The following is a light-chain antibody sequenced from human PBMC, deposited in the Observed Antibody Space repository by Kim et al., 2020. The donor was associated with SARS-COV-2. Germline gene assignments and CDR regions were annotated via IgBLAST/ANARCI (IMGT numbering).Light chain of an antibody. CDR1: SANIGNKY. CDR3: GAWESSLSAVV. CDR2: DNN. V-gene: IGLV1-51*01. Sequence: QKGTISCSGSSANIGNKYVSWYQQLPGTAPQLLIYDNNKRPSGIPDRFSGTKCGTSATLGITGLQTGDEADYYCGAWESSLSAVVFGGGTQLTVL. J-gene: IGLJ2*01.